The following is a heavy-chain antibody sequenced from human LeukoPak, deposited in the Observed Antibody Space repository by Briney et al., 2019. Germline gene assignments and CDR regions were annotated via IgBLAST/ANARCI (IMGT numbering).Heavy chain of an antibody. CDR3: ARGSAWHYDSSSLYLDAFDI. D-gene: IGHD3-22*01. CDR1: GYTFTSYA. V-gene: IGHV7-4-1*02. CDR2: INTNTGNP. Sequence: ASVKVSCKASGYTFTSYAMNWVRQAPGQGLEWMGWINTNTGNPTYAQGFTGRFVFSLDTSVSTAYLQISSLKAEDTAVYYCARGSAWHYDSSSLYLDAFDIWGQGTMVTVSS. J-gene: IGHJ3*02.